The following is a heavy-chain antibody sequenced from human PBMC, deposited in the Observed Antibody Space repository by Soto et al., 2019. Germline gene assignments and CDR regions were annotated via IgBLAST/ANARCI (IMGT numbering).Heavy chain of an antibody. Sequence: QVQLVQSGAEVKKPGASVKVSCKASGYTFTSYGISWVRQAPGQGLEWMGWISAYNGNTNYAQKHQGRVTMTSATSRSTGYIELRSVRSDDTAVYYCARDQYYDILTGYYKNYYYGMDVWGQGTTVTVSS. CDR2: ISAYNGNT. D-gene: IGHD3-9*01. J-gene: IGHJ6*02. CDR3: ARDQYYDILTGYYKNYYYGMDV. CDR1: GYTFTSYG. V-gene: IGHV1-18*01.